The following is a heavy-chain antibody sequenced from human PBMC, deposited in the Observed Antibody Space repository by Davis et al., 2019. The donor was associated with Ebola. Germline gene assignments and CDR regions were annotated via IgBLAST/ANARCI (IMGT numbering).Heavy chain of an antibody. D-gene: IGHD3-22*01. CDR3: AREMYDSSGYFIKYYYYGMDV. CDR1: GYTFTSYY. CDR2: INPSGGST. V-gene: IGHV1-46*01. Sequence: ASVKVSCKASGYTFTSYYMHWVRQAPGQGLEWMGIINPSGGSTSYAQKFQGRVTMTRDTSTSTVYMELSSLRSEDTAVYYCAREMYDSSGYFIKYYYYGMDVWGQGTTVTVSS. J-gene: IGHJ6*02.